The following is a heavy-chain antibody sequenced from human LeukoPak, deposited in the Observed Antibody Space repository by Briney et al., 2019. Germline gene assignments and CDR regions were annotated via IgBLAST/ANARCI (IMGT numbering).Heavy chain of an antibody. J-gene: IGHJ5*02. V-gene: IGHV4-34*01. CDR2: INNGGST. Sequence: PSETMSLTCPVYAGSFIGYYWSCISPPPGKGLEWIGAINNGGSTNYNPSLKSRVTISVDTSKNQFSLKLSSVTAADTAVDYCARGKNYYGSGSYYYAKPRPRNWFDPCGQGTPVTVSP. CDR1: AGSFIGYY. D-gene: IGHD3-10*01. CDR3: ARGKNYYGSGSYYYAKPRPRNWFDP.